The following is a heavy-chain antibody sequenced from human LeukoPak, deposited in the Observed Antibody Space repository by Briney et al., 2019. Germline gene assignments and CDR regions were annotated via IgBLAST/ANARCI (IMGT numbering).Heavy chain of an antibody. J-gene: IGHJ4*01. CDR2: IYHSGSP. CDR1: GYSISGGYY. D-gene: IGHD4-11*01. Sequence: SETLSLTCVVSGYSISGGYYWGWIRQPPGKGLEWIGTIYHSGSPYYNSSLKSRLTISLDTSKNQFSLKLSSVTAADTAVYYCARLLDTVTTIDYWGQGTLVTVSS. CDR3: ARLLDTVTTIDY. V-gene: IGHV4-38-2*01.